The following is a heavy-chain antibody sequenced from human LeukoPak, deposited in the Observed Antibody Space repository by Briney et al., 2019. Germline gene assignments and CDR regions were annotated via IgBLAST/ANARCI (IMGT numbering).Heavy chain of an antibody. D-gene: IGHD2-2*01. CDR3: AKDKDIVVVPAAKAFDY. CDR1: GFTFSSYA. Sequence: GGSLRLSWAASGFTFSSYAMSWVRQAPGKGLEWVSAIRGSGGSTYYADSVKGRFSISRANSKHTLYLQMNSLRAEDTAVYYCAKDKDIVVVPAAKAFDYWGQGTLVAVSS. CDR2: IRGSGGST. J-gene: IGHJ4*02. V-gene: IGHV3-23*01.